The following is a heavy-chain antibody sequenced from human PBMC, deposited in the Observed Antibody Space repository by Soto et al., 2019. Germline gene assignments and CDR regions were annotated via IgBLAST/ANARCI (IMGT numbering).Heavy chain of an antibody. J-gene: IGHJ5*02. Sequence: ASVKVSCKASGYTFTSYAMHWVRQAPGQRLEWMGWINAGNGNTKYSQKFQGRVTITRDTSASTAYMELSSLRSEDTAVYYCAREGYGSGSRTRVIGHNWFDTWGQGTLVTVSS. CDR2: INAGNGNT. V-gene: IGHV1-3*01. CDR3: AREGYGSGSRTRVIGHNWFDT. CDR1: GYTFTSYA. D-gene: IGHD3-10*01.